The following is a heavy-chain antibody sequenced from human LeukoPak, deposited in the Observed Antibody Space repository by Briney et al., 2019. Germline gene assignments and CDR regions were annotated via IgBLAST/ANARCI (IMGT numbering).Heavy chain of an antibody. Sequence: ASVKVSCKASGYTFTSYYMHWVRQAPGQGLEWMGIINPSGGSTSYAQKFQGRVTMTRDTSISTAYMELSRLRSDDTAVYYCANSLVVPAAIDPWGQGTLVTVSS. D-gene: IGHD2-2*01. J-gene: IGHJ5*02. V-gene: IGHV1-46*01. CDR2: INPSGGST. CDR3: ANSLVVPAAIDP. CDR1: GYTFTSYY.